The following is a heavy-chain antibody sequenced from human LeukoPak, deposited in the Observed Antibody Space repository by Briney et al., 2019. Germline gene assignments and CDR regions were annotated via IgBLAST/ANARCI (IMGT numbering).Heavy chain of an antibody. Sequence: SETLSLTCAVYGGSFSGYYWSWIRQPPGKGLEWIGYIYYSGSTNYNPSLKSRVTISVDTSKNQFSLKLSSVTAADTAVYYCARGLHEVAAFFDYWGQGTLVTVSS. J-gene: IGHJ4*02. CDR3: ARGLHEVAAFFDY. CDR2: IYYSGST. V-gene: IGHV4-59*01. CDR1: GGSFSGYY. D-gene: IGHD6-19*01.